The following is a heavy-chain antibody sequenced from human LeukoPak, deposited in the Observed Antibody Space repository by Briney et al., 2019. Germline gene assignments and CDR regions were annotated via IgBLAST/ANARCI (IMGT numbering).Heavy chain of an antibody. D-gene: IGHD1-1*01. J-gene: IGHJ3*01. V-gene: IGHV4-59*01. CDR2: IYYSGSP. CDR3: AGDVMSTALDAFDV. CDR1: GGSINSYY. Sequence: PSETLSLTCTVSGGSINSYYWNWIRQPPGKGLELIGYIYYSGSPTYNPSLKSRVTIDTSKNQFSLQLSSVTAADTAVYYCAGDVMSTALDAFDVWGQGTMVTVSS.